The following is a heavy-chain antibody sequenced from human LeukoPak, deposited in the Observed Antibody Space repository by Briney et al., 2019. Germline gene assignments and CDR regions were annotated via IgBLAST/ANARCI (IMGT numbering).Heavy chain of an antibody. CDR1: GFTFSSYA. J-gene: IGHJ1*01. V-gene: IGHV3-23*01. CDR3: ARGATSYTH. Sequence: GGSLRLSCAASGFTFSSYAMHWVRQAPGKGLEWVSAISGSGGSTYYADSVKGRFTISRDNAKNSLYLQMNSLRAEDTAVYYCARGATSYTHWGQGTLVTVSS. CDR2: ISGSGGST. D-gene: IGHD2-2*01.